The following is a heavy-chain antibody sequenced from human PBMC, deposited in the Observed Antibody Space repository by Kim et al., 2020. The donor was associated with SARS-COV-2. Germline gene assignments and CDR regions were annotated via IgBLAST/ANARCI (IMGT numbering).Heavy chain of an antibody. V-gene: IGHV1-18*01. J-gene: IGHJ4*02. CDR3: AREYSGYDLRPLPVDY. Sequence: KLQGRVTMTTDTSTSTAYMELRSLRSDDTAVYYCAREYSGYDLRPLPVDYWGQGTLVTVSS. D-gene: IGHD5-12*01.